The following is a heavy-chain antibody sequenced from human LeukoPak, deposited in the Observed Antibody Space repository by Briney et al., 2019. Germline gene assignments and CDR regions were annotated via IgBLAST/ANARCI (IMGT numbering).Heavy chain of an antibody. CDR3: ARGGRIAVACTTLGYFQH. D-gene: IGHD6-19*01. CDR2: INHSGST. J-gene: IGHJ1*01. Sequence: PSETLSLTCAVYGGSFSGYYWSWIRQPPGKGLEWIGEINHSGSTNYNPSLKSRVTISVDTSKNQFSLKLSSVTAADTAVYYCARGGRIAVACTTLGYFQHWGQGTLVTVSS. CDR1: GGSFSGYY. V-gene: IGHV4-34*01.